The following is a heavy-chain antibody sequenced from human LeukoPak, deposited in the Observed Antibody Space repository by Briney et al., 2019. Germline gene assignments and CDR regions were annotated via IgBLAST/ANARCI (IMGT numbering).Heavy chain of an antibody. Sequence: GGSLRLSCAASGFXFSNQAIGWVRQASGKGLEWVSVISDSGGTTYYADSVKGRFTISRDNSKNTLFLQMNSLRAEDTAVYYCAKDARRTSGWYFFDYWGQGTLVTVSS. CDR1: GFXFSNQA. V-gene: IGHV3-23*01. D-gene: IGHD6-19*01. J-gene: IGHJ4*02. CDR2: ISDSGGTT. CDR3: AKDARRTSGWYFFDY.